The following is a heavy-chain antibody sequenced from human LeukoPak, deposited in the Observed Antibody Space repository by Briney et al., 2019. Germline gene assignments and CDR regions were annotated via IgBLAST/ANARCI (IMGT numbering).Heavy chain of an antibody. CDR2: ISSNGGST. J-gene: IGHJ4*02. CDR3: VEGYDSHVTDY. V-gene: IGHV3-64D*09. Sequence: GGSLRLPCSASGFTFSSSAMHWVRQAPRKGLEYVSAISSNGGSTYYADSVKGRFTISGDNSKSTLFLQMSSLRAEDTAVYFCVEGYDSHVTDYWGQGTLVTVSS. CDR1: GFTFSSSA. D-gene: IGHD3-10*01.